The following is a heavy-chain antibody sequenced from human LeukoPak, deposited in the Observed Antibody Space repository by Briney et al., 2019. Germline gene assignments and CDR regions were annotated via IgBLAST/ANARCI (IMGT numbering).Heavy chain of an antibody. CDR1: GFTFSDFG. Sequence: GGSLRLACAASGFTFSDFGMTWVRQAPGKGLEWVSYISSSSLSIYYADPVKGRFTISRDNARNSLYLQMNSLRAKDTAMYYCARDATPTLLWFRGSFDYWGLGALVTVAS. J-gene: IGHJ4*02. CDR2: ISSSSLSI. CDR3: ARDATPTLLWFRGSFDY. D-gene: IGHD3-10*01. V-gene: IGHV3-48*01.